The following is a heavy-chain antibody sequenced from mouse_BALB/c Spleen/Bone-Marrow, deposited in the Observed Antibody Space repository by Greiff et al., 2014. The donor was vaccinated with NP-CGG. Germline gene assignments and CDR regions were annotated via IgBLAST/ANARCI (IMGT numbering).Heavy chain of an antibody. CDR2: IDPANGNT. J-gene: IGHJ4*01. D-gene: IGHD2-1*01. V-gene: IGHV14-3*02. Sequence: VQLQQSGAELVKPGASVKLSCTASGFNIKDTYMHWVKQRPEQGLEWIGRIDPANGNTKYDPKFQGKATITADTSSNTAYTQLSSLTSEDTAVYYCAICYGNYYAMDYWGQGTSVTVSS. CDR1: GFNIKDTY. CDR3: AICYGNYYAMDY.